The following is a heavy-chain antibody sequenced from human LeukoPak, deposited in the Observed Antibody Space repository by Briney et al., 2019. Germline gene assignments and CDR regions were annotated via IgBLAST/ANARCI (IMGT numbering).Heavy chain of an antibody. D-gene: IGHD3-16*01. CDR2: ISGSGGST. Sequence: TGGSLRLSCAASGFTFNNFALSWVRQAPGKGLEWVSAISGSGGSTYYADSVKGRFTISRDNSKNTLYLQMNSLRAEDTAVYYCAKVTFISRTLDYWGQGTLVTVSS. V-gene: IGHV3-23*01. J-gene: IGHJ4*02. CDR1: GFTFNNFA. CDR3: AKVTFISRTLDY.